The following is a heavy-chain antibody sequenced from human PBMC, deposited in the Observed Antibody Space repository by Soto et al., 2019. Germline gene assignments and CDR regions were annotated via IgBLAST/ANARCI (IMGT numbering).Heavy chain of an antibody. V-gene: IGHV3-7*05. D-gene: IGHD1-20*01. J-gene: IGHJ5*02. CDR1: GFTFSSYW. CDR2: IKQDGSEK. CDR3: ARSFRITGTTYWFDP. Sequence: EVQLVESGGGLVQPGGSLRLTCAASGFTFSSYWMSWVRQAPGKGLEWVANIKQDGSEKYYVDSVKGRFTISRDNAKNSLYLQMNSLRAEDTAVYYCARSFRITGTTYWFDPWGQGTLVTVSS.